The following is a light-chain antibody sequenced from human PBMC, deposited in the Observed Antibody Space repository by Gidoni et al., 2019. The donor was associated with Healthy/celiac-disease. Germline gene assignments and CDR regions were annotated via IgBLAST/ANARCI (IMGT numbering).Light chain of an antibody. J-gene: IGKJ1*01. CDR3: QQYNNWPPGT. Sequence: EIVMTQSPATLSVSPGERATLSSRASQSVSSDLAWYQQKPGQAPRLLIYGASTRATGIPARFSGSGSGTDFTLTISSLQSEDFAVYYCQQYNNWPPGTFGQGTKVEIK. V-gene: IGKV3-15*01. CDR1: QSVSSD. CDR2: GAS.